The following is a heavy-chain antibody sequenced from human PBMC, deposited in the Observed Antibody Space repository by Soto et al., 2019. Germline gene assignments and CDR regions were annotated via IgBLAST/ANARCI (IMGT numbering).Heavy chain of an antibody. D-gene: IGHD2-15*01. V-gene: IGHV4-59*01. J-gene: IGHJ5*02. CDR1: GVCINNYY. Sequence: QVQLQESGPGLVKSSEALSLTCTVSGVCINNYYWSWIRQAPGKGLEWIGYAYYTGSTNYNPSLKSRVTMSVETSKSQLSLKLNSVTAADTAVYYCARTYCSGGNCYPGGNWFDPWGQGTLVTVSS. CDR3: ARTYCSGGNCYPGGNWFDP. CDR2: AYYTGST.